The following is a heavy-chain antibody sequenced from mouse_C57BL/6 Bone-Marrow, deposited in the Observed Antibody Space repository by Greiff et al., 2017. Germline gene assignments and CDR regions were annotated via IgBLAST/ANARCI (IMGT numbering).Heavy chain of an antibody. CDR1: EYEFPSHD. CDR2: INSDGGST. CDR3: ARQNGYFDY. Sequence: EVMLVESGGGLVQPGESLKLSCESNEYEFPSHDMSWVRKTPEKRLELVAAINSDGGSTYYPDTMERRYIISRDTTKQTLYLQMSSQRSEDTAVYYCARQNGYFDYWGKGTTLTVSS. V-gene: IGHV5-2*03. J-gene: IGHJ2*01.